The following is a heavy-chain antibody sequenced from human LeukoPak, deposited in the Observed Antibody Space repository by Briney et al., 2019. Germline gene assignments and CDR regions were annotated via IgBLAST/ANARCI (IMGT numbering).Heavy chain of an antibody. CDR1: GFMLTDYD. V-gene: IGHV3-64*04. D-gene: IGHD5-18*01. J-gene: IGHJ4*02. CDR3: ARAEGIQLWSFDY. CDR2: ISSTGIST. Sequence: GGSLRLSCSTSGFMLTDYDMYWVRQAPGKGLEYVAAISSTGISTYYADSVKGRFTISRDNAKNSLYLQMNSLRAEDTAVYYCARAEGIQLWSFDYWGQGTLVTVSS.